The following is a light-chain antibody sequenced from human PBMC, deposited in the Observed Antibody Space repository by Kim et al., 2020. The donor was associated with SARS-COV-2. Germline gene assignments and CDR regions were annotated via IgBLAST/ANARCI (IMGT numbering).Light chain of an antibody. CDR2: GAS. Sequence: SPGERATLSCRASQSVSSNLAGFHQKPGRAPRLLIYGASTRATSIPARFSGSGSGAEFTITISSMQSEDYAVDYCQQYDNWPPLTFGGGTKVDIK. J-gene: IGKJ4*01. V-gene: IGKV3-15*01. CDR3: QQYDNWPPLT. CDR1: QSVSSN.